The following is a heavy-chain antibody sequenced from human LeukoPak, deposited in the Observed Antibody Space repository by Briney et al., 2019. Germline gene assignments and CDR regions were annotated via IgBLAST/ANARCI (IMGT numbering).Heavy chain of an antibody. Sequence: GGSLRLSCAASGFTFSSYAMSWVRQAPGEGLEWVSAISASGYSTYYADSVKGRFTISRDNSKKTLYLQMNSLRAEDTAIFYCAKDVYNWNFYFDYWGQGTLVTVSS. CDR2: ISASGYST. CDR1: GFTFSSYA. D-gene: IGHD1-7*01. CDR3: AKDVYNWNFYFDY. V-gene: IGHV3-23*01. J-gene: IGHJ4*02.